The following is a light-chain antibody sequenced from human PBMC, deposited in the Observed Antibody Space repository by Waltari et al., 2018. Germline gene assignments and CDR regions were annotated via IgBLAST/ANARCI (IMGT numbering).Light chain of an antibody. CDR2: DVS. J-gene: IGLJ1*01. CDR1: SSDIGGHHY. V-gene: IGLV2-14*03. Sequence: QSALTQPASVSGSPGQSITISCTGTSSDIGGHHYVSWYQQHPGKAPKPMNYDVSKRFAGISNRFSGSKAANTASLTISGLQAEDEADYYCSAYTSSSSRVFGTGTRVTVL. CDR3: SAYTSSSSRV.